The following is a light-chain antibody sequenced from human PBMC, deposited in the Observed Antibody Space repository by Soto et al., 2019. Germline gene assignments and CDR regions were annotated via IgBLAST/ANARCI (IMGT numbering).Light chain of an antibody. V-gene: IGKV3-20*01. J-gene: IGKJ4*01. CDR3: QQYGSSVT. Sequence: EIVLTQSPGTLSLSPGERATVACRASQSASSDFLSWYQKTPGHAPRLLIYGSSTGATVIPDRCSGSGSGTDFTLTISRLAHEDVAVYYWQQYGSSVTFGGGTKVEIK. CDR2: GSS. CDR1: QSASSDF.